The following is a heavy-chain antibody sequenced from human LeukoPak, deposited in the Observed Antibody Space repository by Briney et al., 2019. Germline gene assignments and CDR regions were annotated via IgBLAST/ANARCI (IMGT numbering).Heavy chain of an antibody. V-gene: IGHV1-46*01. CDR1: GYTFTSYY. D-gene: IGHD2-2*01. CDR2: INPNGGST. Sequence: ASVKVSCKASGYTFTSYYMHWVRQAPGQGLEWMGIINPNGGSTSYAQKFQGRVTMTRDTSTSTVYMELSSLRSEDTAVYYCARAYCSSNSCCPRALLFDPWGQGTLVTVSS. J-gene: IGHJ5*02. CDR3: ARAYCSSNSCCPRALLFDP.